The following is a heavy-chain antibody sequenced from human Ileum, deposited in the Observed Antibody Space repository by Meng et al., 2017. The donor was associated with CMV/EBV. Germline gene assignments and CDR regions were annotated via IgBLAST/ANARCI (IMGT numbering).Heavy chain of an antibody. CDR3: ARGGSNSAGYYSPFY. V-gene: IGHV4-31*02. CDR1: GGSITSGCYY. J-gene: IGHJ4*02. CDR2: ISYRGNA. D-gene: IGHD3-22*01. Sequence: GGSITSGCYYWNWIRQHPRKGLEWIGSISYRGNAYSSPSLKSRLTISADTSSNQFSLKLSSVTAADTAVYYCARGGSNSAGYYSPFYWGQGTLVTVSS.